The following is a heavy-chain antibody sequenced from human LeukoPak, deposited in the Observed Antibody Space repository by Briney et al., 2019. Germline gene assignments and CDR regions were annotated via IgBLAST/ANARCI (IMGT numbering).Heavy chain of an antibody. CDR1: GWSFSGDY. D-gene: IGHD5-24*01. CDR2: INHSGST. Sequence: PSETLSLTCAVYGWSFSGDYWSWSLQPPRKGLQWSGEINHSGSTNYNPSLKSRVTISVETAKNHFSLKLSTLTAAATAVYYCARGPLTARIQGDWGQGTLVTVSS. CDR3: ARGPLTARIQGD. J-gene: IGHJ4*02. V-gene: IGHV4-34*01.